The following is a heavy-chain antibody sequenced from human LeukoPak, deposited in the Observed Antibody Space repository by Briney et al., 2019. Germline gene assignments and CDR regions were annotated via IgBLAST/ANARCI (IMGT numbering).Heavy chain of an antibody. CDR1: GFTFSSYA. J-gene: IGHJ4*02. V-gene: IGHV3-23*01. Sequence: GSLLLSCAASGFTFSSYAMSWVRPAPGKRLEWVSAISGSGGSTYYAGSGKGRFTISRDNSKNTLYLQMNSLRAEDTAVYYCAKGGRGTFVVVPAAILPLDYWGQGTLVTVSS. CDR3: AKGGRGTFVVVPAAILPLDY. D-gene: IGHD2-2*02. CDR2: ISGSGGST.